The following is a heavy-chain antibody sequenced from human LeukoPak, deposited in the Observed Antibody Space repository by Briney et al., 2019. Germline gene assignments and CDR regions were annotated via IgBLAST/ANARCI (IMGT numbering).Heavy chain of an antibody. CDR1: GGTFSSYA. J-gene: IGHJ6*04. V-gene: IGHV1-69*06. Sequence: SVKVSCKASGGTFSSYAISWVRQAPGQGLEWMGGIIPIFGTANYAQKFQGRVTITADKSTSTAYMELSSLRSEDTAVYYCARGNATRGGDYGMDVWGKGTTVTVSS. D-gene: IGHD3-16*01. CDR3: ARGNATRGGDYGMDV. CDR2: IIPIFGTA.